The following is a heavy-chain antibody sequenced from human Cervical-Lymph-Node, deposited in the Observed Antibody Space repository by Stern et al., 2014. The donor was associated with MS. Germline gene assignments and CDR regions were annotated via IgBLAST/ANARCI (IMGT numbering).Heavy chain of an antibody. CDR2: SSWNSASI. D-gene: IGHD3-22*01. Sequence: VQLEESGGGLVKPGRSLRLSCAASGFIFDACAMHWGRQALGKGMERGSGSSWNSASIGYADSVKGRFTISRDNAKNSLYLQMNSLRAEDTALYYCANADSSGYPTDAFDIWGQGTMVTVSS. CDR3: ANADSSGYPTDAFDI. V-gene: IGHV3-9*01. CDR1: GFIFDACA. J-gene: IGHJ3*02.